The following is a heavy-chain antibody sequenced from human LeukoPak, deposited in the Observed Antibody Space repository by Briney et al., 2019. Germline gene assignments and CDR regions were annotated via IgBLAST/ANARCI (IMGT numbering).Heavy chain of an antibody. V-gene: IGHV3-30*02. J-gene: IGHJ5*02. Sequence: GGSLRLSCAASGFTFSSYGMHWVRQAPGKGLEWVAFIRYDGSNKYYADSVKGRFTISRDNSKNTLYLQMNSLRAEDTAVYYCATDMRGGSSSSPAWGQGTLVTVSS. D-gene: IGHD6-6*01. CDR3: ATDMRGGSSSSPA. CDR1: GFTFSSYG. CDR2: IRYDGSNK.